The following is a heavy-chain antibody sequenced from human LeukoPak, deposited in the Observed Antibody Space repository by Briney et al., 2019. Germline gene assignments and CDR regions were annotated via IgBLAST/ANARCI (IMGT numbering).Heavy chain of an antibody. CDR1: GFTFSSYS. Sequence: GGSLRLSCAASGFTFSSYSMNWVRQAPGKGLEWVSYISSSSSTIYYADSVKGRFTISRDNAKNSLYLQMNSLRAEDTAVYYCARCGDYSSGWWEIYYYYGMDVWGQGTTVTVSS. CDR2: ISSSSSTI. D-gene: IGHD6-19*01. V-gene: IGHV3-48*04. CDR3: ARCGDYSSGWWEIYYYYGMDV. J-gene: IGHJ6*02.